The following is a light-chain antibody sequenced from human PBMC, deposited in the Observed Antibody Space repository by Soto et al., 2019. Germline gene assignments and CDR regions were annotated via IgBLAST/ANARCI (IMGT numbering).Light chain of an antibody. V-gene: IGLV2-8*01. Sequence: QSVLTQPPSASGSPGQSVTISCTGTKNDIGVYDFVSWYQHHPGKAPRLIIYEVVQRPSGVPDRFSGSKSGNTASLTVSGLQAEDEADYYCCSYAGSNTFLFGGGTKVTVL. CDR3: CSYAGSNTFL. J-gene: IGLJ2*01. CDR2: EVV. CDR1: KNDIGVYDF.